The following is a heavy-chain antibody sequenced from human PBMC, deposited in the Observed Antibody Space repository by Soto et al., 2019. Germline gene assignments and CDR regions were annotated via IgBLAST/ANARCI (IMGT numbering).Heavy chain of an antibody. J-gene: IGHJ4*02. Sequence: QVQLQESGPGLVKPSQTLSLSCTVSGGSISSGSYYWSWIRQHPGKGLEWMGYIYYCGSTYYNPSLKSRVTISVDTSKNQFSLKLSSVTAADTAVYYCARGSWSFYYFDYWGQGTLVTVSS. V-gene: IGHV4-31*03. D-gene: IGHD3-10*01. CDR1: GGSISSGSYY. CDR2: IYYCGST. CDR3: ARGSWSFYYFDY.